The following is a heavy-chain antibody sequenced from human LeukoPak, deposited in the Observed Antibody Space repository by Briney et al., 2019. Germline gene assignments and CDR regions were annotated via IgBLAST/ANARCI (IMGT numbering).Heavy chain of an antibody. Sequence: PSETLSLTCTVSGGSISSYYWSWIRQPPGKGLEWIGYIYYSGSTNYNPSLKSRVTISVDTSKNQFSLKLSSVTAADTAVYYCARDLIDFWSGYPRKDPNGFDPWGQGTLVTVSS. CDR1: GGSISSYY. CDR3: ARDLIDFWSGYPRKDPNGFDP. D-gene: IGHD3-3*01. V-gene: IGHV4-59*01. CDR2: IYYSGST. J-gene: IGHJ5*02.